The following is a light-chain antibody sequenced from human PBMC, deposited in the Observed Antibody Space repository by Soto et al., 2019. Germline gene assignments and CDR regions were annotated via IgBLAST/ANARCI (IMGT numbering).Light chain of an antibody. J-gene: IGLJ2*01. V-gene: IGLV1-44*01. CDR3: SSWDDSLNGVV. CDR2: GDN. Sequence: QSVLTQPPSASGTPGQKVTVSCSGSSSNIGSKTVNWYQQLPGTAPILLIYGDNQRPSGVPDRFSGSKSGTSASLAIGGLQSDDEADYYCSSWDDSLNGVVFGGGTKLTVL. CDR1: SSNIGSKT.